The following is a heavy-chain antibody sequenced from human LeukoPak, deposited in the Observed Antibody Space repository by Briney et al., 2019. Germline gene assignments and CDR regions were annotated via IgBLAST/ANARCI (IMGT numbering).Heavy chain of an antibody. Sequence: ASVKVSCKASGGTFSSYAISWVRQAPGQGLEWMGGIIPIFGTANYAQKFQGRVTITADESTSTAYMELSSLRSEDTAVYYCARDLTGDPGDAFDIWGQGTMVTVSS. V-gene: IGHV1-69*13. D-gene: IGHD7-27*01. CDR1: GGTFSSYA. CDR2: IIPIFGTA. CDR3: ARDLTGDPGDAFDI. J-gene: IGHJ3*02.